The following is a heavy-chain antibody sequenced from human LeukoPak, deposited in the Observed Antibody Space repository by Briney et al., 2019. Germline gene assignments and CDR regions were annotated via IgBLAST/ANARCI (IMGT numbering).Heavy chain of an antibody. CDR3: ARVVAVAGTFGY. D-gene: IGHD6-19*01. V-gene: IGHV1-2*02. Sequence: ASVKVSCKASGYTFTGYYMHWVRQAPGQGLEWMGWINPNSGGTNYAQRFQGRVTMTRDTSISTAYMELSRLRSDDTAVYYCARVVAVAGTFGYWGRGTLVTVSS. CDR1: GYTFTGYY. J-gene: IGHJ4*02. CDR2: INPNSGGT.